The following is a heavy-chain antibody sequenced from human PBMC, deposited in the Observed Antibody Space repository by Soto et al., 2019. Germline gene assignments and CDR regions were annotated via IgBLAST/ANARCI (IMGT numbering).Heavy chain of an antibody. CDR3: ARRHVLSFLEGNWFDT. CDR2: IYYSGST. J-gene: IGHJ5*02. V-gene: IGHV4-39*01. D-gene: IGHD3-3*01. CDR1: GGSISSSSYY. Sequence: LSLTCTVSGGSISSSSYYWGWIRQPPGKGLEWIGSIYYSGSTYYNPSLKSRVTISVDTSKNQFSLKLSSVTAADTAVYYCARRHVLSFLEGNWFDTWGQGTLVTVSS.